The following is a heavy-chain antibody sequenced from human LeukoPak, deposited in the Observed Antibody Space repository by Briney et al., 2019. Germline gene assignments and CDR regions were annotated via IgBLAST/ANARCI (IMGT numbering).Heavy chain of an antibody. Sequence: GGSLRLSCAASGFTFSRYWMHWVRQAPGKGLVWVSRADYDGSDTSYADSVRGRFTISRDNSKNTLYLQMNSLRAEDTAVYYCARGYCSSTSCPLNPWGQGTLVTVSS. J-gene: IGHJ5*02. CDR1: GFTFSRYW. CDR2: ADYDGSDT. CDR3: ARGYCSSTSCPLNP. V-gene: IGHV3-74*01. D-gene: IGHD2-2*01.